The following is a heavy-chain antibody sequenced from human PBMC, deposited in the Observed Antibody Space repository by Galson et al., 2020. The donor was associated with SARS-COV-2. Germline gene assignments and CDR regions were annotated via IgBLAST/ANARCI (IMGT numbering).Heavy chain of an antibody. CDR2: ISWNSGSI. Sequence: GGSLRLSCAASGFTFDDYAMHWVRQAPGKGLEWVSGISWNSGSIGYADSVKGRFTISRDNAKNSLYLQMNSLRAEDTALYYCAKYLQIDPRISCSAFDYWGQGTLVTVSS. CDR3: AKYLQIDPRISCSAFDY. J-gene: IGHJ4*02. CDR1: GFTFDDYA. V-gene: IGHV3-9*01. D-gene: IGHD4-4*01.